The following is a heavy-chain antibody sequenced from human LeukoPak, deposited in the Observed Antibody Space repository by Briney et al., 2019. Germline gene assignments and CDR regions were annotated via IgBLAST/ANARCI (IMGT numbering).Heavy chain of an antibody. V-gene: IGHV3-23*01. J-gene: IGHJ5*02. CDR1: GHSFSDYA. CDR2: MSGSGGT. Sequence: GGSLRLSCAASGHSFSDYAWGWLRQAPGKGLEWVSGMSGSGGTYYADSVRGRFTISRDISKDTLHLQMDSLRADDMAVYYCAKGCLCYSGLSSWFDPWGQGTLVIVSS. D-gene: IGHD2-15*01. CDR3: AKGCLCYSGLSSWFDP.